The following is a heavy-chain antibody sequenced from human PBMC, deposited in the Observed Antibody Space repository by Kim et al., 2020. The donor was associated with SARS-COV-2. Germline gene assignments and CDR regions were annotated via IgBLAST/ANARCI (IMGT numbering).Heavy chain of an antibody. CDR2: GST. Sequence: GSTEHADSVEGRFTFSRDNSKNTVYLQGNSLRGEDTAVYYCTWGITPLVYWGQGTLVTVSS. CDR3: TWGITPLVY. V-gene: IGHV3-53*01. D-gene: IGHD3-16*01. J-gene: IGHJ4*02.